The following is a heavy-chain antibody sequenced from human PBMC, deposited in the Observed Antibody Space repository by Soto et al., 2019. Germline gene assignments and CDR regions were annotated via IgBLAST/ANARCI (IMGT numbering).Heavy chain of an antibody. CDR2: ISSTTNYI. CDR3: ARESEDLTSNFDY. CDR1: GFTFTRYS. Sequence: GGSLRLSCAASGFTFTRYSMNWVRQAPGKGLEWVSSISSTTNYIYYGDSMRGRFTISRDNAKNSLYLEMNSLRAEDTAVYYCARESEDLTSNFDYWGQGTLVTGSS. J-gene: IGHJ4*02. V-gene: IGHV3-21*06.